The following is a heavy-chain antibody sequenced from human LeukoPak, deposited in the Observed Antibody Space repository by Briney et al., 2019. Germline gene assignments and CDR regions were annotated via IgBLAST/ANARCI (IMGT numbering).Heavy chain of an antibody. D-gene: IGHD2-2*01. J-gene: IGHJ3*02. CDR1: GGTFSSYA. CDR3: ARDRYAYQLLQGAHDAFDI. Sequence: SVKVSCKASGGTFSSYAISWVRQALGQGLEWMGRIIPIFGTANYAQRFQGRVTITTDESTSTAYMELSSLRSEDTAVYYCARDRYAYQLLQGAHDAFDIWGQGTMVTVSS. V-gene: IGHV1-69*05. CDR2: IIPIFGTA.